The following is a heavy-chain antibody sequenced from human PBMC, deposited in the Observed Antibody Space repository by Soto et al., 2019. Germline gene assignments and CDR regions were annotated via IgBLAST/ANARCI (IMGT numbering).Heavy chain of an antibody. CDR1: GGSISGYY. Sequence: SETLSLTCPVSGGSISGYYWSWIRQSPGKVLEWIGYIFYSGSTNYNPSLKSRVTISVDTSKNQFSLKLSSVTAADTAVYHCARGAFLYYDSSGYYYIDYWGQGTLVNVSS. CDR3: ARGAFLYYDSSGYYYIDY. J-gene: IGHJ4*02. V-gene: IGHV4-59*01. D-gene: IGHD3-22*01. CDR2: IFYSGST.